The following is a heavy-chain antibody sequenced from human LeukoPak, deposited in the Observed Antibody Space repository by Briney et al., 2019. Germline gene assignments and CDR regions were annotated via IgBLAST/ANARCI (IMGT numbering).Heavy chain of an antibody. CDR3: ARNIYGDYYYYYYMDV. J-gene: IGHJ6*03. D-gene: IGHD4-17*01. V-gene: IGHV4-59*11. CDR2: IYYSGST. Sequence: SETLPLTCTVSGGSISSHYWSWIRQPPGKGLEWIGYIYYSGSTNYNPSLKSRVTISVDTSKNQFSLKLSSVTAADTAVYYCARNIYGDYYYYYYMDVWGKGTTVTVSS. CDR1: GGSISSHY.